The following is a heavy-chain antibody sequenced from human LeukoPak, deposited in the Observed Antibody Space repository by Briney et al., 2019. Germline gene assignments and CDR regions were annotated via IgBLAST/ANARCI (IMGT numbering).Heavy chain of an antibody. V-gene: IGHV1-8*01. CDR2: MNPNNGNT. CDR3: ARGRAEYYYYYMDV. D-gene: IGHD2/OR15-2a*01. Sequence: ASVKVSCKASGYTFTTYEINWVRQAPGQGLEWMGWMNPNNGNTDSAQKFQGRVTMTRNTSISTAYMVLSSLRSEDTAVYYCARGRAEYYYYYMDVWGRGTTVTVSS. J-gene: IGHJ6*03. CDR1: GYTFTTYE.